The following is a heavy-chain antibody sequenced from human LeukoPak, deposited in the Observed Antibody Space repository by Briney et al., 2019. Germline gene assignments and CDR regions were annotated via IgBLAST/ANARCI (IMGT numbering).Heavy chain of an antibody. CDR1: GLTFSLYW. J-gene: IGHJ4*02. Sequence: GGSLRLSCVASGLTFSLYWVHWVRQAPGKGLEWVSGISWNSGGIGYADSVKGRFTISRDNAKNSLYLQMNSLRAEDTALYYCAKGHYGVNIYFDYWGQGTLVTVSS. CDR3: AKGHYGVNIYFDY. D-gene: IGHD4-17*01. CDR2: ISWNSGGI. V-gene: IGHV3-9*01.